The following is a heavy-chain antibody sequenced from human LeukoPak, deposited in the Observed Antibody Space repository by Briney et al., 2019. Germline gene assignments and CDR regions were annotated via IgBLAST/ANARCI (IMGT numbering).Heavy chain of an antibody. CDR3: ARSASWVTGYYSGDLGMDV. D-gene: IGHD3-9*01. Sequence: GASVKVSCKASGYTFTSYGISWVRQAPGQGLEWMGWISAYNGNTNYAQKLQGRVTMTTDTSTSTAYMELRSLRSDDTAVYYCARSASWVTGYYSGDLGMDVWGQGTTVTVSS. CDR1: GYTFTSYG. V-gene: IGHV1-18*01. J-gene: IGHJ6*02. CDR2: ISAYNGNT.